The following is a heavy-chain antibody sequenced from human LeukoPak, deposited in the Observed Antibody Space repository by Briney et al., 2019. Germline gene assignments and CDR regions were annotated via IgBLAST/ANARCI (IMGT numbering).Heavy chain of an antibody. V-gene: IGHV4-59*01. CDR2: ISYSGSK. CDR1: GGSINSFY. CDR3: ARFRPGLGVWTGYYPFDY. J-gene: IGHJ4*02. D-gene: IGHD3/OR15-3a*01. Sequence: SETLSLTCTVSGGSINSFYWSWLRQPPGKGLEWIGFISYSGSKNYNPSLNFRVTISVDTSKNQFSLKLGPVSAADTAVYYCARFRPGLGVWTGYYPFDYWGLGTLVTVSS.